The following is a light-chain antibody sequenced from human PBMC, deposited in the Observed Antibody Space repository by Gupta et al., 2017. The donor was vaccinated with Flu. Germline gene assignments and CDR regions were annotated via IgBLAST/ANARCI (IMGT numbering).Light chain of an antibody. V-gene: IGLV2-23*01. CDR3: CSYAGSSTDVV. Sequence: QSALTQPASVSGSPGQSITISCTGTSSDVGSYNLVSWYQQHPGKAPKLMIYEGSKRPSGVSNRFAGSKSGNTASLTISGLQADDEADYCCCSYAGSSTDVVFGGGTKLTVL. CDR2: EGS. J-gene: IGLJ2*01. CDR1: SSDVGSYNL.